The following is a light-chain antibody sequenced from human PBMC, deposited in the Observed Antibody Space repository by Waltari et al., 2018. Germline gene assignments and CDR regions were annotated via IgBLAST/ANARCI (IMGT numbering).Light chain of an antibody. J-gene: IGKJ1*01. CDR1: QSVGRT. Sequence: EIVLTQSPGTLSLSPGERAPLSCRASQSVGRTLAWYQQKPGQAPRLLIYGASSRATDIPDRFSGSGSGTDFSLTINRLEPEDFAVYFCQHYVRLPATFGQGTKVEIK. CDR2: GAS. CDR3: QHYVRLPAT. V-gene: IGKV3-20*01.